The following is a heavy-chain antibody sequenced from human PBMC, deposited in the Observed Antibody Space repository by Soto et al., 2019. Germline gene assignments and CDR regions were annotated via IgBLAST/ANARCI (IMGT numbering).Heavy chain of an antibody. D-gene: IGHD3-3*02. Sequence: PGGSLRLSCAASGFTFSSYGMHWVRQAPGKGLEWVAVISYDGSNKYYADSVKGRFTISRDNSKNTLYLQMNSLIAEDTAVYYCAKEVLATSPVVYYYYYMDVWGKGTTVTVSS. V-gene: IGHV3-30*18. CDR3: AKEVLATSPVVYYYYYMDV. J-gene: IGHJ6*03. CDR2: ISYDGSNK. CDR1: GFTFSSYG.